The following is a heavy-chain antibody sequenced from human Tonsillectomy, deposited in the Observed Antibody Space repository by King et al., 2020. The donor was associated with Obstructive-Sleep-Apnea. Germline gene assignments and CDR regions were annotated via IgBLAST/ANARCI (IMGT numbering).Heavy chain of an antibody. CDR2: ISTYDGHT. CDR1: GYIFSSYA. V-gene: IGHV1-18*01. CDR3: AREGSGTVTTEDYCYLDL. J-gene: IGHJ2*01. Sequence: QLVQSGAEVKKPGASVKVSCETSGYIFSSYAISWVRQAPGQGLEWMGWISTYDGHTNYAQNFQGRVTMTTNPSASTVYMELRSLRSDDTAVYYCAREGSGTVTTEDYCYLDLGGRGTLVTVSS. D-gene: IGHD4-17*01.